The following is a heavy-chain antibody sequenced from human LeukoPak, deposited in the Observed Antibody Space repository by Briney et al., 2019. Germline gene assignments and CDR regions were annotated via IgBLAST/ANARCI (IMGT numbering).Heavy chain of an antibody. CDR1: GGPIRSYY. V-gene: IGHV4-59*08. J-gene: IGHJ4*02. D-gene: IGHD5-12*01. CDR3: ARIITSGYYFFDY. CDR2: IYYTGST. Sequence: SETLSLTCTASGGPIRSYYWTWIRQPPGKGLEWIGHIYYTGSTTYNPSLKSRVTISVDTSKNQFSMKLTSVTAADTAVYYCARIITSGYYFFDYWGQGTLVTVSS.